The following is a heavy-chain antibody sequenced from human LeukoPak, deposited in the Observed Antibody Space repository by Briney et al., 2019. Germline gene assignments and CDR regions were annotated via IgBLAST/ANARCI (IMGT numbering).Heavy chain of an antibody. V-gene: IGHV1-69*13. CDR1: GGTFSSYA. J-gene: IGHJ4*02. D-gene: IGHD1-1*01. CDR2: IIPIFGTA. CDR3: ARGAGTSYYFDY. Sequence: ASVKVSCKASGGTFSSYAISWVRQAPGQGLEWMGGIIPIFGTANYAQKSQGRVTITADESTSTAYMELSSLRSEDTAVYYCARGAGTSYYFDYWGQGTLVTVSS.